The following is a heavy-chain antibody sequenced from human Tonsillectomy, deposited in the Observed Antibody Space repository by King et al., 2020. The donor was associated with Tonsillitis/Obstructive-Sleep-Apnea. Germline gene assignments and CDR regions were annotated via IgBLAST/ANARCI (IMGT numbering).Heavy chain of an antibody. CDR2: INHSGST. Sequence: VQLPQWGAGLLKPSETLSLTCAVYGGSFSGYYWSWIRQPPGKGLEWIGEINHSGSTNYNPSLKSRVTISVDTPKNQFSLRLSSVTAADTAVYYCARQHIVVVVAADAFDIWGQGTMVTVSS. J-gene: IGHJ3*02. CDR1: GGSFSGYY. V-gene: IGHV4-34*01. CDR3: ARQHIVVVVAADAFDI. D-gene: IGHD2-15*01.